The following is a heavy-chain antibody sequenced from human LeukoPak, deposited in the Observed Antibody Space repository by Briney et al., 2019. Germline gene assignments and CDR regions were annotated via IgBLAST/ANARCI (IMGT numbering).Heavy chain of an antibody. J-gene: IGHJ3*02. CDR1: GYSISSGYY. V-gene: IGHV4-38-2*02. CDR2: IYHSGST. D-gene: IGHD2-15*01. CDR3: ARVGPYCSGGSCSFAFDI. Sequence: PSETLSLTCTVSGYSISSGYYWGWIRQPPGKGLEWIGSIYHSGSTYYSPSLKSRVTISVDTSKNQFSLKLSSVTAADTAVYYCARVGPYCSGGSCSFAFDIWGQGTMVTVSS.